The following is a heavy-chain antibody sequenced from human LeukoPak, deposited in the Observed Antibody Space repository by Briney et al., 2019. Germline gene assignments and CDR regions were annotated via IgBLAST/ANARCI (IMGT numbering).Heavy chain of an antibody. J-gene: IGHJ5*02. Sequence: PSETLPLTCAFSGDXFSGGSASRIDWWSWVRQAPGKGLERIAEIHRSGTAHYSPSLKSRVTISVDTFNEQISLTMTSVSAADTATYYCVAMPPFRFDPWGQGTLVIVSS. CDR1: XFSGGSASRIDW. CDR3: VAMPPFRFDP. CDR2: IHRSGTA. V-gene: IGHV4-4*02. D-gene: IGHD2-2*01.